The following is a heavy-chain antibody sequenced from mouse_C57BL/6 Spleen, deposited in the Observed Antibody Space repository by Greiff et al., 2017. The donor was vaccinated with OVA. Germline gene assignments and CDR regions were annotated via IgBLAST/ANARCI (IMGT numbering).Heavy chain of an antibody. CDR2: ISSGGGYI. V-gene: IGHV5-9-1*02. D-gene: IGHD6-1*01. CDR1: GFTFSSYA. Sequence: EVKLVESGEGLVKPGGSLKLSCAASGFTFSSYAMSWVRQTPEKRLEWVAYISSGGGYIYYAATVKGRFTISRANARNTLYLQISSLKSEDTAMYYCTREDPLMDYWGQGTSVTVSS. J-gene: IGHJ4*01. CDR3: TREDPLMDY.